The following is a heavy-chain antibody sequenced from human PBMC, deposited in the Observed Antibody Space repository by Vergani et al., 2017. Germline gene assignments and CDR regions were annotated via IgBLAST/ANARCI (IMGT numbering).Heavy chain of an antibody. Sequence: QVRLEESGPGLVKPSETLSLTCSVSGYSIGSGFYWAWIRQSPGEGRPWLTSIHNRGKTYHNPSLKSRVSVSLDTSKHRFSLNLTSVTATDTAVYYCARSQGDYWYFDLWGPGSLVTVSS. D-gene: IGHD2-21*01. V-gene: IGHV4-38-2*01. J-gene: IGHJ2*01. CDR2: IHNRGKT. CDR1: GYSIGSGFY. CDR3: ARSQGDYWYFDL.